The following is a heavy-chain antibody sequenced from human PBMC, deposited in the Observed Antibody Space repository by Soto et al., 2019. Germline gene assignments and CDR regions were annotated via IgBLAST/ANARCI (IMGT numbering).Heavy chain of an antibody. CDR1: LDSISNSY. CDR2: IYSSGNA. Sequence: QVQLLESGPGLVKPSETLSLTCSVSLDSISNSYWTWIRQPAGKGLEWIGHIYSSGNANYNPSLKSRVTMSLDTSTNQFSLSLKSVTAADTAIYYCAKGRGFYSDNYFDPWGQGTQVTVSS. D-gene: IGHD3-22*01. CDR3: AKGRGFYSDNYFDP. V-gene: IGHV4-4*07. J-gene: IGHJ5*02.